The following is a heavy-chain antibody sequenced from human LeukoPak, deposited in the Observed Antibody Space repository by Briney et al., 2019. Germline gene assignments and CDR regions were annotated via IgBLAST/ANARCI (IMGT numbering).Heavy chain of an antibody. Sequence: SETLSLTCTVSGGSISSGSYYWSWIRQPAGKGLEWIGRIYTSGSINYNPSLKSRVTISVDTSKNQFSLKLSSVTAADTAVYYCARTHGDYKYWYFDLWGRGTLVTVSS. CDR3: ARTHGDYKYWYFDL. J-gene: IGHJ2*01. CDR1: GGSISSGSYY. D-gene: IGHD4-17*01. CDR2: IYTSGSI. V-gene: IGHV4-61*02.